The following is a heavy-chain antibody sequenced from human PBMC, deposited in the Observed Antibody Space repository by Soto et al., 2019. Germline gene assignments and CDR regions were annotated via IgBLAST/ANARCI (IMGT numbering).Heavy chain of an antibody. Sequence: PSETLSLTCTVSGYSISSDYWGWIRQPPGRGLEWIGSVYYSGSTHDNPSLQSRVSISVDTSRNQFSLNLISVTAADTAVYFCARQPRGPGYGERGLYFDHWGQGTLVTVSS. CDR1: GYSISSDY. CDR2: VYYSGST. CDR3: ARQPRGPGYGERGLYFDH. V-gene: IGHV4-39*01. D-gene: IGHD3-16*01. J-gene: IGHJ4*02.